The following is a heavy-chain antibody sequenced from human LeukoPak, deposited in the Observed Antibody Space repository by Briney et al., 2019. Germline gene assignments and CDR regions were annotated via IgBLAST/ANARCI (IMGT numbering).Heavy chain of an antibody. V-gene: IGHV4-38-2*01. J-gene: IGHJ4*02. CDR2: MYHSGTS. CDR1: GYSISSDYY. D-gene: IGHD1-26*01. CDR3: ARQVIGSHYHDY. Sequence: SETLSLTCAVSGYSISSDYYWGWIRQPPGKGLERIGSMYHSGTSYYNPSLKSRVTVSLGTSKNQFSLRLSSVTAADTAVYYCARQVIGSHYHDYWGQGTLVTVSS.